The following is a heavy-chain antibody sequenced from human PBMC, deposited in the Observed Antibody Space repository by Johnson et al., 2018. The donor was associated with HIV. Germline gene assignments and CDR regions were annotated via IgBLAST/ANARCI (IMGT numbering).Heavy chain of an antibody. CDR1: GFTFSSYW. V-gene: IGHV3-15*01. Sequence: VQLVESGGGVVQPGGSLRLSCAASGFTFSSYWMSWVRQAPGKGLEWVGRIKSKTDGGTTDYAAPVKGRFTISRDDSKNTLYLQMNSLKTEDTAVYYCTTFYCGGDCYAFDIWGQGTMVTVSS. CDR3: TTFYCGGDCYAFDI. CDR2: IKSKTDGGTT. J-gene: IGHJ3*02. D-gene: IGHD2-21*01.